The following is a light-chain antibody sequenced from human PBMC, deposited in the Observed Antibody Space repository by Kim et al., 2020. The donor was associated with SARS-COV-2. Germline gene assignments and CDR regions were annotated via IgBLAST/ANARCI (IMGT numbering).Light chain of an antibody. CDR3: QQYDNWPPWT. Sequence: IVMTQSPATLSVSPGERATLSCRASQTVTTNLAWYQQKPGQPPRLLIYGASTRATGIRPRFSGSGSGTEFTLTISSLQSADFAVYYCQQYDNWPPWTFGQGTKLEI. J-gene: IGKJ2*02. V-gene: IGKV3-15*01. CDR2: GAS. CDR1: QTVTTN.